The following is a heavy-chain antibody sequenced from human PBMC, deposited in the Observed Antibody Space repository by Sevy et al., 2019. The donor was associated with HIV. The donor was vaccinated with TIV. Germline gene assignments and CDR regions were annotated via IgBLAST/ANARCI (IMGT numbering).Heavy chain of an antibody. CDR1: GDSVSSNSAT. D-gene: IGHD6-13*01. V-gene: IGHV6-1*01. CDR2: TYYRSKWYN. CDR3: ARDLGSSLNWFDP. J-gene: IGHJ5*02. Sequence: SQTLSLTCAISGDSVSSNSATWNWIRQSPSRGLEWLGRTYYRSKWYNDYAVSVKSRITINTDTSMKQFSLQLNSVTPEDTAVYYCARDLGSSLNWFDPWGQGTLVTVSS.